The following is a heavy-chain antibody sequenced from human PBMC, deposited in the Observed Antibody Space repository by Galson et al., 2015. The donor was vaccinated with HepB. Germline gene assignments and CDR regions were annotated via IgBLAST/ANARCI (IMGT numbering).Heavy chain of an antibody. D-gene: IGHD1-20*01. Sequence: LRLSCAASGFTFSDYYMNWIRQAPGKGLEWLSYISSSGYTIYYAASVKGRFTISRDNAKNSLYLQMDSLRAEDTAVYYCARAGGYNWNYFDYWGQGTLVTVSS. V-gene: IGHV3-11*01. CDR3: ARAGGYNWNYFDY. CDR1: GFTFSDYY. CDR2: ISSSGYTI. J-gene: IGHJ4*02.